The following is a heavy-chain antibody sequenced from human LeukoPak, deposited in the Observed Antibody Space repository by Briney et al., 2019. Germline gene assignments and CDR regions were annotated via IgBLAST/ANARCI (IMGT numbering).Heavy chain of an antibody. D-gene: IGHD3-9*01. V-gene: IGHV1-18*01. CDR1: GYTFTSYC. CDR3: GRNYLYFGWVLDSFDF. CDR2: INPNNGNT. J-gene: IGHJ3*01. Sequence: GASVKVSCKASGYTFTSYCISWVRQAPGQGLEWMGWINPNNGNTSYAQKFQGRVTMTADTSTSTAYMELRSLRSDDTAVYYCGRNYLYFGWVLDSFDFWGQGTMVNVPS.